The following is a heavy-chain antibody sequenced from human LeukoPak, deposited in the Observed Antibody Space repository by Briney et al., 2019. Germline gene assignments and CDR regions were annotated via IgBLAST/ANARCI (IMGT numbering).Heavy chain of an antibody. CDR3: ARDLRSPWWLEVGGGNWFDP. CDR1: GFTFSDYY. D-gene: IGHD2-15*01. Sequence: PGGSLRLSCAASGFTFSDYYMSWIRQAPGKGLEWVSYISSVITIYYADAVKGRFTISRDNAKNSPYLQMNSLRAEDTAVYYCARDLRSPWWLEVGGGNWFDPWGQGTLVTVSS. V-gene: IGHV3-11*04. CDR2: ISSVITI. J-gene: IGHJ5*02.